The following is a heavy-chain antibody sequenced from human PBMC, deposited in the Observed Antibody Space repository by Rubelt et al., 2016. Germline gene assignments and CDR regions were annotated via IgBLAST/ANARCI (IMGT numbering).Heavy chain of an antibody. Sequence: GSLRLSCEASGFTFSSYSMLWVRQDPGKGLVWVSRINGDGSSTSYADSVKGRFTISRDNAKNTLYLQMNSLRAEETAVYYCARDDSNSRVVDFDYWGQGTLVTVSS. V-gene: IGHV3-74*01. D-gene: IGHD6-13*01. CDR3: ARDDSNSRVVDFDY. CDR1: GFTFSSYS. CDR2: INGDGSST. J-gene: IGHJ4*02.